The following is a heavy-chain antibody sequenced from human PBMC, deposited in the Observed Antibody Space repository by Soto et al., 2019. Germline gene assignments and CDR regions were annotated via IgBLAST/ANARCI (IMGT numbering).Heavy chain of an antibody. V-gene: IGHV1-18*04. Sequence: VKVSCKASGYSFTGYSMHWVRQAPGQGLEWMGWISAYNGNTNYAQKLQGRVTMTTDTSTSTAYMELRSLRSDDTAVYYCAREYYDFWSGYEVRWFDPWGQGTLVTVSS. D-gene: IGHD3-3*01. J-gene: IGHJ5*02. CDR2: ISAYNGNT. CDR1: GYSFTGYS. CDR3: AREYYDFWSGYEVRWFDP.